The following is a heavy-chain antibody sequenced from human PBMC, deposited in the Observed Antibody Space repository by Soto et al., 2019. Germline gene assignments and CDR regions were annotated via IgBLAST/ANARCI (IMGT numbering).Heavy chain of an antibody. D-gene: IGHD6-19*01. CDR3: ADGMGGWPF. V-gene: IGHV3-74*01. CDR1: GFTFSGSW. CDR2: INTDGSFA. Sequence: EVQLVESGGGLVQPGGSLRLSCAASGFTFSGSWMHWVRQTPGKGLVWVSHINTDGSFANYADSVQGRFTISRDNARSTLNRQMSSLRADDTAVYSCADGMGGWPFWGKVTLVTV. J-gene: IGHJ4*02.